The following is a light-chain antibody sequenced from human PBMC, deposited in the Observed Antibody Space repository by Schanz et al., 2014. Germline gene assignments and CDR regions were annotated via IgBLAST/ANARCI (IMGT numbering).Light chain of an antibody. CDR2: GDN. CDR1: SSNIGAGYD. V-gene: IGLV1-40*01. J-gene: IGLJ3*02. Sequence: SVLTQPPSVSGAPGQRVTISCTGSSSNIGAGYDVHWYQQVPGTAPKVLIYGDNNRPSGVPDRFSGSKSGTSASLAINGLQSEDDADYYCAVWDDSLNGWVFGGGTKLTVL. CDR3: AVWDDSLNGWV.